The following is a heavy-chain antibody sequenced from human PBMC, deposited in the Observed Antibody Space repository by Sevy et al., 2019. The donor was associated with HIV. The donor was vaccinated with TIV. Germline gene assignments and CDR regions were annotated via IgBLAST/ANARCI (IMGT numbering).Heavy chain of an antibody. D-gene: IGHD4-17*01. CDR1: GFTFGDYG. Sequence: GGSLRLSCIGSGFTFGDYGMSWFRQAPGKGLEWVGFMRSKTYGGTIEYAASVKGRFTISSDDSKSIAYLQMSSLKTEDTAVYYCSRALGSLGDYFTPWGQGTLVTVSS. J-gene: IGHJ4*02. CDR2: MRSKTYGGTI. CDR3: SRALGSLGDYFTP. V-gene: IGHV3-49*03.